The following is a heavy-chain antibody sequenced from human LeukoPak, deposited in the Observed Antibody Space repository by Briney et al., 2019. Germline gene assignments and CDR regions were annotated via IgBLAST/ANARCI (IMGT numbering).Heavy chain of an antibody. V-gene: IGHV4-38-2*02. J-gene: IGHJ2*01. CDR2: IYHSGST. CDR1: GYSISSGYY. Sequence: PSETLSLTXTVSGYSISSGYYWGWIRRPPGKGLEWIGSIYHSGSTNYNPSLKSRVTISVDTSKNPFSLKLSSVTAADTAVYYCASQYCSSTREDWYFDLWGRGTLVTVSS. D-gene: IGHD2-2*01. CDR3: ASQYCSSTREDWYFDL.